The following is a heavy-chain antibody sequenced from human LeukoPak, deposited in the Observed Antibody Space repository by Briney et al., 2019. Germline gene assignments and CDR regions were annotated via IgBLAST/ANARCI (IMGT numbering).Heavy chain of an antibody. J-gene: IGHJ4*02. V-gene: IGHV3-33*01. CDR3: ARVRHCSGGSCYYFDY. D-gene: IGHD2-15*01. CDR2: IWYDGSNK. CDR1: GFTFSSYG. Sequence: PGGSLRLSCAASGFTFSSYGMHWVRQAPGKGLEWVAVIWYDGSNKYYADSVKGRFTISRDNSKNALYLQMYSLRAEDTAVYYCARVRHCSGGSCYYFDYWGQGTLVTVSS.